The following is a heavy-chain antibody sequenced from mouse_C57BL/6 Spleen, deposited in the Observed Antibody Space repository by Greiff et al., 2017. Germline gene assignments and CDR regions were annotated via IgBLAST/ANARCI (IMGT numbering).Heavy chain of an antibody. CDR1: GYTFTSYW. CDR3: ARERNYYGSSSKNAMDY. Sequence: QVHVKQPGAELVKPGASVKLSCKASGYTFTSYWMHWVKQRPGRGLEWIGRIDPNSGGTKYNEKFKSKATLTVDKPSSTAYMQLSSLTSEDSAVYYCARERNYYGSSSKNAMDYWGQGTSVTVSS. J-gene: IGHJ4*01. V-gene: IGHV1-72*01. D-gene: IGHD1-1*01. CDR2: IDPNSGGT.